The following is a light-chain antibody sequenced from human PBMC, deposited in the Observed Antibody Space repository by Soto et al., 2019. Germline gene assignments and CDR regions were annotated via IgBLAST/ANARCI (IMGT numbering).Light chain of an antibody. CDR3: QQYGRWPVT. CDR2: DAS. Sequence: EVVMTQSPATLSVSPGERVTFSCRASQSVTTNLAWYQHKPGQSPRLLISDASTGASGIPPRFSGSGSGTEFTLTIDRLQSADFAVYYCQQYGRWPVTFGGGTQVDIK. V-gene: IGKV3-15*01. CDR1: QSVTTN. J-gene: IGKJ4*01.